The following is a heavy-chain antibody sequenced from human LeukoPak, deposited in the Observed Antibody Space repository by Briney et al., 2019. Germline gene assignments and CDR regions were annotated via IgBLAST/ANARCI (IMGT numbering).Heavy chain of an antibody. CDR3: GSGTYLYYFDY. CDR2: ISYDGSDK. Sequence: PGGSLRPSCAVSGFTFSNFGMHWVRQAPGKGLEWVAVISYDGSDKYYADSVKGRFTISRDNSRNTLFLQMNSLGADDTAVYYCGSGTYLYYFDYWGQGALVTVSS. CDR1: GFTFSNFG. D-gene: IGHD1-26*01. J-gene: IGHJ4*02. V-gene: IGHV3-30*03.